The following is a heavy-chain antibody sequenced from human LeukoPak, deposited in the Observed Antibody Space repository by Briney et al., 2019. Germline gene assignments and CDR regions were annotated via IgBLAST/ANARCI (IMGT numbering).Heavy chain of an antibody. J-gene: IGHJ4*02. Sequence: KPSQTLSLTCTVSGGSISSGGYYWSWIRQPPGKGLEWIGYIYHSGSTYYNPSLKSRVTISVDTSKNQFSLKLSSVTAADTAVYYCARRGAYGGTYFDYWGQGTLVTVSS. CDR2: IYHSGST. CDR1: GGSISSGGYY. CDR3: ARRGAYGGTYFDY. D-gene: IGHD4-23*01. V-gene: IGHV4-30-2*01.